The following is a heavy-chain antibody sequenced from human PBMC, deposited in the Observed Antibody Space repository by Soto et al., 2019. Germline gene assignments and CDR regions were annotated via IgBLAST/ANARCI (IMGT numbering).Heavy chain of an antibody. CDR3: ARPDIVAAIGGALDC. D-gene: IGHD5-12*01. J-gene: IGHJ4*02. CDR1: GFTFSNYG. CDR2: IWNDGSSR. V-gene: IGHV3-33*01. Sequence: QVQLVESGRGVVQPGRSLRLSCEASGFTFSNYGMHWVRQAPGKGLEWVAVIWNDGSSRYYADSVKGRFTISRDNSKNTLFLQMYNLRAEDTAVYYCARPDIVAAIGGALDCWGQGTLVTVSS.